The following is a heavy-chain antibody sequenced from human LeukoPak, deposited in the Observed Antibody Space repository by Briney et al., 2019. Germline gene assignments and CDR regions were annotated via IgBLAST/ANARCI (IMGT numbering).Heavy chain of an antibody. CDR1: GGSISSSSYY. D-gene: IGHD3-22*01. CDR3: ARQGYDSSGYYWD. J-gene: IGHJ4*02. V-gene: IGHV4-39*01. Sequence: SETLSLTCTVSGGSISSSSYYWGWIRQPPGKGLEWIGSIYYSGSTYYNPSLKSRVTISVDTSKNQFSLKLSSVTAADTAVYYCARQGYDSSGYYWDWGQGTLVTVSS. CDR2: IYYSGST.